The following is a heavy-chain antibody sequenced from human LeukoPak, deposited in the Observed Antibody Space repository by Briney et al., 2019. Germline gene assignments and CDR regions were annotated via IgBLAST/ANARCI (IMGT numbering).Heavy chain of an antibody. J-gene: IGHJ6*04. V-gene: IGHV3-33*01. CDR2: IWYDGSNK. D-gene: IGHD3-9*01. CDR1: GFTFSSYG. Sequence: GRSLRLSWAASGFTFSSYGMHWVRQAPDKGLEWVAVIWYDGSNKYYADSVKGRFTISRDNSKNTLYLQMNSLRAEDTAVYYCARGYYDILTGSYYYGMDVWGKGTTVTVSS. CDR3: ARGYYDILTGSYYYGMDV.